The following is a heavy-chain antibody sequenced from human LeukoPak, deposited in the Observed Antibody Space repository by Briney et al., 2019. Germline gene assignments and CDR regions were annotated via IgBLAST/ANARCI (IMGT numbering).Heavy chain of an antibody. CDR1: GFTFSSYW. CDR3: AGAFSSGWYRGFDY. CDR2: INCDGSST. J-gene: IGHJ4*02. V-gene: IGHV3-74*01. Sequence: GGSLRLSCAASGFTFSSYWMHWVRQAPGKGLVWVSRINCDGSSTSYADSVKGRFTISRDNAKNTVYLQVNSLTAEDTAVYYCAGAFSSGWYRGFDYWGQGTLVSVSS. D-gene: IGHD6-19*01.